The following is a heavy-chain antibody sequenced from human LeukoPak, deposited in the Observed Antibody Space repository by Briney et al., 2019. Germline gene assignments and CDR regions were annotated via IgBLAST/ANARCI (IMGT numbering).Heavy chain of an antibody. J-gene: IGHJ4*02. CDR1: GYTFTSYG. CDR2: XSAYNGNT. D-gene: IGHD6-19*01. CDR3: ARDGEVIAVAETSFDY. Sequence: ASVKVSCKASGYTFTSYGISWVRQAPGQGLXXXXXXSAYNGNTNYAQKLQGRVTMTTDTSTSTAYMELRSLRSDDTAVCYCARDGEVIAVAETSFDYWGQGTLVTVSS. V-gene: IGHV1-18*04.